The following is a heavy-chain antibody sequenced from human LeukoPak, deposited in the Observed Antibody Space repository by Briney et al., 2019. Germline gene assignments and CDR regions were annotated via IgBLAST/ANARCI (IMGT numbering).Heavy chain of an antibody. D-gene: IGHD5-18*01. V-gene: IGHV3-30-3*01. CDR3: ARDFKIRRRLPLGAFDI. CDR2: ISYDGSNK. J-gene: IGHJ3*02. Sequence: GGSLRLSCAASGFTFSSYAMHWVRQAPGKGLEWVAVISYDGSNKYYADSVKGRFTISRDNSKNTLYLQMNSLRAEDTAVYYCARDFKIRRRLPLGAFDIWGQGTMVTVSS. CDR1: GFTFSSYA.